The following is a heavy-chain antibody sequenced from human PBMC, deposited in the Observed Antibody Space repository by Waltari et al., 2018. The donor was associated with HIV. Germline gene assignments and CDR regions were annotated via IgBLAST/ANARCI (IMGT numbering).Heavy chain of an antibody. CDR3: ASVRRTVTTYFDY. CDR2: IIPIFGTA. J-gene: IGHJ4*02. D-gene: IGHD4-17*01. V-gene: IGHV1-69*01. Sequence: QVQLVQSGAEVKKPGSSVKVSCKASGGTFSSYALSWLRQDPGQGLAWMGGIIPIFGTANYAQKFQGRVTITADEATSTAYMELSSLRSEDTAVYYCASVRRTVTTYFDYWGQGTLVTVSS. CDR1: GGTFSSYA.